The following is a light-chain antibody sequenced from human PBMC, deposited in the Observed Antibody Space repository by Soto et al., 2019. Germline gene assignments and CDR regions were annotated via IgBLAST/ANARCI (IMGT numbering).Light chain of an antibody. CDR3: SSYTSTSTPYV. CDR2: EVT. V-gene: IGLV2-14*01. J-gene: IGLJ1*01. CDR1: SSNVGGYNY. Sequence: QSALTQPASVSGSPGQSITISCTGTSSNVGGYNYVSWYRQHPGKAPKLMIYEVTNRPSGISNRFSGSKSGNTASLTISGLQAEDAADYYCSSYTSTSTPYVFGTGTQLTVL.